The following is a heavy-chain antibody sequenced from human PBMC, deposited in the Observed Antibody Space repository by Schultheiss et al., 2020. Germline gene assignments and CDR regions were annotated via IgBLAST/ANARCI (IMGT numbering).Heavy chain of an antibody. Sequence: SQTLSLTCTVYGEFITSRNYYWGWIRQPPGKGLEWLGSVFYSVNTYYNPSLKSRVTISLDTSKNQFFLNLGPVTAADTAVYYCVRLVVLPTVDENWFDPWGNGTLVTVSS. D-gene: IGHD2-2*01. J-gene: IGHJ5*02. CDR2: VFYSVNT. CDR1: GEFITSRNYY. CDR3: VRLVVLPTVDENWFDP. V-gene: IGHV4-39*01.